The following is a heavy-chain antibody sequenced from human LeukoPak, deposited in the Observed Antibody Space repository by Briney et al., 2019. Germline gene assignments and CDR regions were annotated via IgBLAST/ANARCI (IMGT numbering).Heavy chain of an antibody. CDR2: ISYDGSNK. J-gene: IGHJ4*02. CDR1: GFTFSSYG. D-gene: IGHD4-17*01. V-gene: IGHV3-30*18. Sequence: GGSLRLSCAASGFTFSSYGMHWVRQAPGKGLEWVAVISYDGSNKYYADSVKGRFTISRDNSKNTLYLQMNSLRAEDTAVYYCAKDHYGDYPYYFDYWGQGTLVTVSS. CDR3: AKDHYGDYPYYFDY.